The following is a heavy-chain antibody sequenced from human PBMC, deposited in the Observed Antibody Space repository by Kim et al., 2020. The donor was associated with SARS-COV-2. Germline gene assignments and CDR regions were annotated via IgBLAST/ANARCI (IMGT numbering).Heavy chain of an antibody. V-gene: IGHV4-34*01. J-gene: IGHJ5*02. D-gene: IGHD1-26*01. CDR3: ARCRGATIHDWFDP. CDR2: INHSGST. CDR1: GGSFSGYY. Sequence: SETLSLTCAVYGGSFSGYYWSWIRQPPGKGLEWIGEINHSGSTNYNPSLKSRVTISVDTSKNQFSLKLSSVTAADTAVYYCARCRGATIHDWFDPWGQGTLVTVSS.